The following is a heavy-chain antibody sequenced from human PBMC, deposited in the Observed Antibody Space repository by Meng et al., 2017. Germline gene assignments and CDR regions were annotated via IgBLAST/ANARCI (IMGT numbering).Heavy chain of an antibody. V-gene: IGHV3-23*01. D-gene: IGHD7-27*01. CDR1: GFTFSSYA. Sequence: EVRWLEVGGGLVRPGGSLRLSCAASGFTFSSYAMSWVRQAPGKGLEWVSAISGSGGSTYYADSVKGRFTISRDNSKNTLYLQMNSLRAEDTAVYYCAVTGDTVDYWGQGTLVTVSS. CDR2: ISGSGGST. J-gene: IGHJ4*02. CDR3: AVTGDTVDY.